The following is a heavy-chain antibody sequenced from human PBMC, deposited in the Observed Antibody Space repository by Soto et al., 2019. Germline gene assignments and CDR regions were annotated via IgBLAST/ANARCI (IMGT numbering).Heavy chain of an antibody. Sequence: RASVKVSCKASGYTFTSYGISWVRQAPGQGLEWMGWISAYNGNTNYAQKLQGRVTMTTDTSTSTAYMELRSLRSDDTAVYYCARVFLDYDFWSGYPEAWGQGTLVTVSS. V-gene: IGHV1-18*01. CDR2: ISAYNGNT. CDR1: GYTFTSYG. D-gene: IGHD3-3*01. J-gene: IGHJ5*02. CDR3: ARVFLDYDFWSGYPEA.